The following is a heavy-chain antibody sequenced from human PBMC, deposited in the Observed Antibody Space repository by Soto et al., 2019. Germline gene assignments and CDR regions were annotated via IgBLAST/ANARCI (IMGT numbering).Heavy chain of an antibody. CDR2: TYYRSKWYY. CDR3: ARGEQYSGRIFDY. CDR1: GDSVSSNSAG. V-gene: IGHV6-1*01. Sequence: SQTLSLTCAITGDSVSSNSAGWSWARQSPSRGLEWLGRTYYRSKWYYEYAVSVRGRITINPDTSKNQYSLQLNSVTPEDTAVYFCARGEQYSGRIFDYWGRGTLVTVAS. J-gene: IGHJ4*03. D-gene: IGHD1-26*01.